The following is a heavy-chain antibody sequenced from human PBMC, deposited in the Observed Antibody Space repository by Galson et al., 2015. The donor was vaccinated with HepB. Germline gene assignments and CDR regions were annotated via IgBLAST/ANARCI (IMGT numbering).Heavy chain of an antibody. D-gene: IGHD3-3*01. V-gene: IGHV1-18*01. CDR3: AREYYDFWSGSAPFDY. CDR2: ISAYNGNT. J-gene: IGHJ4*02. CDR1: GYTFTSYG. Sequence: SVKVSCKASGYTFTSYGISWVRQAPGQGLEWMEWISAYNGNTNYAQKLQGRVTMTTDTSTSTAYMELRSLRSDDTAVYYCAREYYDFWSGSAPFDYWGQGTLVTVSS.